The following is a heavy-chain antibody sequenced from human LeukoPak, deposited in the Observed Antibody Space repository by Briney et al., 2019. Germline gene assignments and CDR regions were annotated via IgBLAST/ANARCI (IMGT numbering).Heavy chain of an antibody. D-gene: IGHD3-22*01. J-gene: IGHJ4*02. Sequence: SETLSLTCTVSGGSISSYYWNWIRQPPGKGLEWIGRVFYSGSTNYNPSLKSRVTTSVDTSKNQFSLKLSPVTAADTAVYYCARGGYDSSGYHDNYFDYWGQGTLVTVSS. CDR3: ARGGYDSSGYHDNYFDY. V-gene: IGHV4-59*01. CDR1: GGSISSYY. CDR2: VFYSGST.